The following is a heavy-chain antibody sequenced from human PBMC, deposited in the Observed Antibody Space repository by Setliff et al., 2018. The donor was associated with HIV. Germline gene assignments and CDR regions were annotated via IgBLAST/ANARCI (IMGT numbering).Heavy chain of an antibody. CDR3: AKTSPKDGYSSDF. CDR1: GYRFTSYA. Sequence: APVKVSCKASGYRFTSYAISWVRQAPGQGLEWMGWISAHNGHTNYAQKFQDRVTMTTDTSTNTAYMELSSLGSDDTAVYYCAKTSPKDGYSSDFWGQGTPVTVSS. D-gene: IGHD4-4*01. J-gene: IGHJ4*02. CDR2: ISAHNGHT. V-gene: IGHV1-18*01.